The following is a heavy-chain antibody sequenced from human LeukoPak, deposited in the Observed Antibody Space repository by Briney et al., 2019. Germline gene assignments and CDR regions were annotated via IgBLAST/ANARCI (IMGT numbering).Heavy chain of an antibody. CDR3: AKRTGVPPASTRFDY. V-gene: IGHV3-23*01. J-gene: IGHJ4*02. CDR1: GFTFSNYA. CDR2: ISDTGGST. Sequence: GGSLRLSCAASGFTFSNYAMSWVRQAPGKGLEWVSAISDTGGSTFYTDSVKGRFTISRDNSKNMLYLQMNSLRAEDTAVYYCAKRTGVPPASTRFDYWGQGTLVTVSS. D-gene: IGHD2-2*01.